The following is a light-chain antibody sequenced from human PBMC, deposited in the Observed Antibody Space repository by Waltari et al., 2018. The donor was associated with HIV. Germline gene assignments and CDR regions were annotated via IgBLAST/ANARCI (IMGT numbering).Light chain of an antibody. CDR2: GAS. CDR1: QTVSSS. V-gene: IGKV3-15*01. J-gene: IGKJ4*02. Sequence: EIAMTHSAATLSVSPGERVTVSCRGSQTVSSSLAGYQQNPGQAPRLLIYGASTRATGIAARFSGSGSGTEFALTISSLQSEDFAVYYCQQYNDWPLTFGGGTRVEIK. CDR3: QQYNDWPLT.